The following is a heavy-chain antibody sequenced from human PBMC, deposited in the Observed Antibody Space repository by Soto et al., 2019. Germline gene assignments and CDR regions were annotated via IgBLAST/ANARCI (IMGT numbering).Heavy chain of an antibody. D-gene: IGHD3-10*01. Sequence: SETLSLTCTVSGGSISSSSYYWGWIRQPPGKGLEWIGSIYYSGSTYYNPSLKSRVIISVDTSKNQFSLKLSSVTAADTAVYYCARQRSGSNYYYCGMDVWGQGTTVTVSS. CDR3: ARQRSGSNYYYCGMDV. V-gene: IGHV4-39*01. CDR2: IYYSGST. J-gene: IGHJ6*02. CDR1: GGSISSSSYY.